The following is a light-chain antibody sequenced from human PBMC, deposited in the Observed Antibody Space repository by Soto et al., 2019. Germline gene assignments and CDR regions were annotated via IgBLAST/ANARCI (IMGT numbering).Light chain of an antibody. CDR1: QSVSSSF. V-gene: IGKV3-20*01. J-gene: IGKJ4*01. Sequence: EIVLTQSPGTLSLSPGERATLSCTACQSVSSSFFAWYQQQPGQAPRLHIYGASTRATGISDRFSGSGSDTDFALNISRLEREDVAVYYCQQYDSSPLTFGGGTKVEIE. CDR2: GAS. CDR3: QQYDSSPLT.